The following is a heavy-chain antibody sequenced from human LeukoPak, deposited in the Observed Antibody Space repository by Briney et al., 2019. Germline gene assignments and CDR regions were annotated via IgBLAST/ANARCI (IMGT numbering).Heavy chain of an antibody. V-gene: IGHV3-23*01. CDR1: GFTFNSYA. CDR3: AKEGRVAGGPGDYLHY. D-gene: IGHD6-6*01. J-gene: IGHJ4*02. Sequence: GGSLRLSCAPSGFTFNSYAMSWVRQAPGEGLEGVLGISGSGATTMYADSVKARFPISRASSKNTLCLQMNTLRPGDRAGDYCAKEGRVAGGPGDYLHYWGQGTLVSVSS. CDR2: ISGSGATT.